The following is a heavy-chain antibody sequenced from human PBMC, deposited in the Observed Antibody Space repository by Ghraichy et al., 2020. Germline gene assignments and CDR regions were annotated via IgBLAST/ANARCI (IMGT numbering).Heavy chain of an antibody. J-gene: IGHJ4*02. CDR3: ARGGFSEYYDSSGSFDY. Sequence: SETLSLTCTVSGGSINTAGYSWSWIRQPPGKGLEWIGYIYHSGNTYYNPSLKSRVTISLDRAKNQFTLKLNSVTAADTAMYYCARGGFSEYYDSSGSFDYWGQGILVTVSS. V-gene: IGHV4-30-2*01. CDR2: IYHSGNT. D-gene: IGHD3-22*01. CDR1: GGSINTAGYS.